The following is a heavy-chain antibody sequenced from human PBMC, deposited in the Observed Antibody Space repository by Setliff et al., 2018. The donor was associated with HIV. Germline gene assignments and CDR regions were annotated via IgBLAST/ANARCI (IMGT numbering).Heavy chain of an antibody. CDR1: GGSITSGNYF. D-gene: IGHD3-22*01. J-gene: IGHJ4*02. V-gene: IGHV4-61*09. Sequence: SETLSLTCTVSGGSITSGNYFWSWIRQPAGKGLEWIGHMYTDGSTNYNPSFKSRVTISADTSKNQFSLKLSSVTAADTAVYHCARVADSSGYYHLDYWGQGTLVTVSS. CDR2: MYTDGST. CDR3: ARVADSSGYYHLDY.